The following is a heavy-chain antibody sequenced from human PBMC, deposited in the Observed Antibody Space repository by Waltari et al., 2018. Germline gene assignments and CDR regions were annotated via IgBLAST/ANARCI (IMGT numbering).Heavy chain of an antibody. D-gene: IGHD3-10*01. V-gene: IGHV3-33*01. Sequence: QEQLVESGGGVVQPGRSLRLSCAASGFSFNQYTVNWVRQAPGKGPEWVAVIWFDGSIKYYGDSVKGRFTISRDNSRNTLYLQMNSLRVDDTAVYYCARDRSSEFYYGMDVWGQGTTVTVSS. J-gene: IGHJ6*02. CDR2: IWFDGSIK. CDR1: GFSFNQYT. CDR3: ARDRSSEFYYGMDV.